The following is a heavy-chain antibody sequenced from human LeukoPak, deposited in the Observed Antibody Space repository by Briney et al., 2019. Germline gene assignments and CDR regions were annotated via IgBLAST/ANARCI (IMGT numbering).Heavy chain of an antibody. CDR1: GGSFSGYY. D-gene: IGHD5-24*01. V-gene: IGHV4-34*01. J-gene: IGHJ6*02. Sequence: SETLSLTCAVYGGSFSGYYWSWIRQPPGKGLEWIGEINHSGSTNYNPSLKSRVTISVDTSKNQFSLKLSSATAADTAVYYCARDNGEMATIYYYGMDVWGQGTTVTVSS. CDR2: INHSGST. CDR3: ARDNGEMATIYYYGMDV.